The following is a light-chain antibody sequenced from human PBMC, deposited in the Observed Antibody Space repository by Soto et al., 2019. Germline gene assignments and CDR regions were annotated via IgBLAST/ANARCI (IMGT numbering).Light chain of an antibody. CDR2: QTS. J-gene: IGKJ5*01. CDR1: QYINTR. CDR3: QQRSNWPPIT. Sequence: EIVLTQSPATLSSFPGDRVTLSCIASQYINTRLAWYQHRPGQAPRLLIYQTSIRAAGIPARFSGSGSGTDFTLTISSLEPEDFAVYYCQQRSNWPPITFGQGTRLEIK. V-gene: IGKV3-11*01.